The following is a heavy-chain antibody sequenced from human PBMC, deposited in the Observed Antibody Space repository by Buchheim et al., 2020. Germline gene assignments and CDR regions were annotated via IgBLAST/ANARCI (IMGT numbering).Heavy chain of an antibody. CDR1: GFTFSSYA. V-gene: IGHV3-30*04. D-gene: IGHD5-12*01. J-gene: IGHJ4*02. CDR3: ARERGEYSGSPFDY. Sequence: QVQLVESGGGVVQPGRSLRLSCAASGFTFSSYAMHWVRQAPGKGLEWVAVISYDGSNKYYADSVKGRFTTSRDNSKNTLYLQMNSLRAEDTAVYYCARERGEYSGSPFDYWGQGTL. CDR2: ISYDGSNK.